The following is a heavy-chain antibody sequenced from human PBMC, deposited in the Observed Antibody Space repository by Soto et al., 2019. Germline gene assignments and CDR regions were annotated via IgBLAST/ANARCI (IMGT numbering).Heavy chain of an antibody. V-gene: IGHV3-21*06. Sequence: GGSLRLSCAASGFTFSSYSMNWVRQAPGKGLEWVSSISSSSFLSYADSLKGRFTISRDNAKSSVNLQMNSLRAEDTAVYYCARVGTDYGSGSPYYSDYWGQGILVTVSS. CDR2: ISSSSFL. D-gene: IGHD3-10*01. CDR3: ARVGTDYGSGSPYYSDY. CDR1: GFTFSSYS. J-gene: IGHJ4*02.